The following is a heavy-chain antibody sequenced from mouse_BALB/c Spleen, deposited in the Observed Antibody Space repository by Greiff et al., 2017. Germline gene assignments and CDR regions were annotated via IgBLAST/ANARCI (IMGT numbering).Heavy chain of an antibody. V-gene: IGHV1-26*01. CDR2: INPYNGAT. J-gene: IGHJ2*01. Sequence: EVQLQQSGPELVKPGASVKISCKASGYSFTGYYMHWVKQSHVKSLEWIGRINPYNGATSYNQNFKDKASLTVDKSSSTAYMELHSLTSEDSAVYYRAKVATKKYYFDYWGQGTTLTVSS. CDR3: AKVATKKYYFDY. CDR1: GYSFTGYY. D-gene: IGHD1-1*01.